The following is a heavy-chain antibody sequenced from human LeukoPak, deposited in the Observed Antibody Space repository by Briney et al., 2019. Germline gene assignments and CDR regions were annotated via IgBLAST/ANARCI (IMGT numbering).Heavy chain of an antibody. CDR2: INPNSGGT. Sequence: GASVEVSCKASGYTFISYGISWVRQAPGQGLEWMGWINPNSGGTNYAQKFQGRVTMTRDTSISTAYMELSRLRSDDTAVYYCARASRSGAFDIWGQGTMVTVSS. CDR1: GYTFISYG. J-gene: IGHJ3*02. V-gene: IGHV1-2*02. D-gene: IGHD6-19*01. CDR3: ARASRSGAFDI.